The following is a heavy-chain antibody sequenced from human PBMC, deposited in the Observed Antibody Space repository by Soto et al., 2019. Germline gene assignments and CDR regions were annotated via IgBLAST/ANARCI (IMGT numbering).Heavy chain of an antibody. Sequence: QVLLVQSGAEVKKPTSSVKVSCKASGGTFSSYIISWMRQAPGQGLEWMGGIIPLFGTADYAQKFQDRVTITADESTNTAYMELSSLRSEDTAVYHCARAYSSNRYWFDSWGQGTLVTVSS. CDR2: IIPLFGTA. CDR3: ARAYSSNRYWFDS. V-gene: IGHV1-69*01. D-gene: IGHD6-13*01. J-gene: IGHJ5*01. CDR1: GGTFSSYI.